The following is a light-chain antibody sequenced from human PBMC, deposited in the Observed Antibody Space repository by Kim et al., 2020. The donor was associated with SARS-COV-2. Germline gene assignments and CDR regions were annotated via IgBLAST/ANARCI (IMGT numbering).Light chain of an antibody. Sequence: SYELTQPPSVSVAPGKTASITCAGDNIESKSVHWYQQKPGQAPVLVISYDSDRPSGIPERLSGSNSDNTATLTISEVEAGDEADYYCQVWDSSSVHRVFGRGTKLTVL. CDR2: YDS. CDR3: QVWDSSSVHRV. V-gene: IGLV3-21*04. J-gene: IGLJ2*01. CDR1: NIESKS.